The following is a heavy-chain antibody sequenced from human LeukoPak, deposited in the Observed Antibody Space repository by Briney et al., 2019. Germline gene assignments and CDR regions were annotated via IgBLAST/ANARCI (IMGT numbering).Heavy chain of an antibody. D-gene: IGHD2-2*01. CDR1: GYTFTSYA. V-gene: IGHV7-4-1*02. Sequence: ASVKVSCKASGYTFTSYAMNWVRQAPGQGLEWMGWINTNTGKPTYAQGFTGRFVSSLDSSVSTAYLQINSLNAEGTAVYYCARAASLDYWGQGTLVTVSS. CDR2: INTNTGKP. CDR3: ARAASLDY. J-gene: IGHJ4*02.